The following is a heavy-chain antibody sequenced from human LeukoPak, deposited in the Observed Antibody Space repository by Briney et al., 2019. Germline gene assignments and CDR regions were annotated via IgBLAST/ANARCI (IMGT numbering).Heavy chain of an antibody. CDR2: IGSKAFDYAT. CDR3: TRHLDGIAAYDY. V-gene: IGHV3-73*01. J-gene: IGHJ4*02. D-gene: IGHD6-13*01. Sequence: GGSLRLSCEASGFTFSGCAAHWVRQPPGKGLEWVGRIGSKAFDYATVYAASVEGRFTISRDDSKHTAFLQMNSLKTEDTAVYYCTRHLDGIAAYDYWGQGSLVTVSS. CDR1: GFTFSGCA.